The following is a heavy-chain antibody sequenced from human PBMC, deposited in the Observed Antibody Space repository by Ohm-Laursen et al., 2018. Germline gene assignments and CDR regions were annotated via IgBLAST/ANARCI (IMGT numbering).Heavy chain of an antibody. V-gene: IGHV3-30*18. Sequence: SLRLSCSASGFTFSSYGMHWVRQAPGKGLEWVAVILHEGGNKYYADSVKGRFTISRDNSKNTLYLQMNSLRAEDTAVYYCAKDAYGFFDYWGQGTLVTVSS. CDR2: ILHEGGNK. D-gene: IGHD4-17*01. CDR3: AKDAYGFFDY. J-gene: IGHJ4*02. CDR1: GFTFSSYG.